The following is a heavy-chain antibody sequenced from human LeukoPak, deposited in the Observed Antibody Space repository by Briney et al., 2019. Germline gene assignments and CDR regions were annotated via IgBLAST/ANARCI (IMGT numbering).Heavy chain of an antibody. V-gene: IGHV4-34*01. J-gene: IGHJ6*02. CDR1: GGSFSGYY. CDR3: ARGPRKYYDILTGYFGPRLDYGMDV. CDR2: INHSGST. Sequence: SETLSLTCAGYGGSFSGYYWSWIRQPPGKGLEWIGEINHSGSTNYNPSLKSRVTISVDTSKNQFSLKLSSVTAADTAVYYCARGPRKYYDILTGYFGPRLDYGMDVWGQGTTVTVSS. D-gene: IGHD3-9*01.